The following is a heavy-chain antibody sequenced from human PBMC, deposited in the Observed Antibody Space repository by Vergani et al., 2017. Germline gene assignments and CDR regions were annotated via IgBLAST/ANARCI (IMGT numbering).Heavy chain of an antibody. J-gene: IGHJ3*02. CDR3: ARRGRSSSFFGGAFDI. CDR2: IYHSGST. V-gene: IGHV4-30-2*01. CDR1: GGSISSGGYS. D-gene: IGHD6-6*01. Sequence: QLQLQESGSGLVKPSQTLSLTCAVSGGSISSGGYSWSWIRQPPGKGLEWIGYIYHSGSTYYNPSLKSRVTISVDRSKNQFSLKLSSVTAADTAVYYCARRGRSSSFFGGAFDIWGQGTMVTVSS.